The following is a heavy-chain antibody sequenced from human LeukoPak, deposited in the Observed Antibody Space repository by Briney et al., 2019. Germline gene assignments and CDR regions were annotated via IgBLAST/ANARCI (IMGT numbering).Heavy chain of an antibody. CDR1: GFSFSNYA. Sequence: GGSLTLSCAASGFSFSNYAMHWVRQAPGKGLEWVAVVAHDGSNKYFADFVRGRFTISRDNSKNTPYLQMNSLTSEDTGFYYCARDRGVLYYFDHWGQGILVTVSS. CDR2: VAHDGSNK. CDR3: ARDRGVLYYFDH. V-gene: IGHV3-30*04. J-gene: IGHJ4*02. D-gene: IGHD3-10*01.